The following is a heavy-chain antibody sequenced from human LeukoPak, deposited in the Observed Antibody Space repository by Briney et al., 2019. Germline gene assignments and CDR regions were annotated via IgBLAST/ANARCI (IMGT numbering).Heavy chain of an antibody. CDR2: ITGSGAST. CDR1: GFTFSSYS. J-gene: IGHJ4*02. CDR3: AKDRNAVTARGFDY. V-gene: IGHV3-23*01. Sequence: PGGSLRLSCAASGFTFSSYSMNWVRQAPGKGLEWVSAITGSGASTYYADSVKGRFTISRDNSKNTLYLQINSLRAEDTAVYYCAKDRNAVTARGFDYWGQGTLVTVSS. D-gene: IGHD2-21*02.